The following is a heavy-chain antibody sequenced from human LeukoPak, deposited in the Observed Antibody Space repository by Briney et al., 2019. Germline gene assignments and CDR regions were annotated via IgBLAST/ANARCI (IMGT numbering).Heavy chain of an antibody. CDR1: GYTFTSYD. Sequence: ASVKVSCKASGYTFTSYDINWVRQATGQGLEWMGWMNPSSGNTGYAQKFQGRVTMTRNTSISTAYMELSSLRSEGTAVYYCAGGAPAYYYGEDAFDIWGQGTMVTVSS. D-gene: IGHD3-10*01. V-gene: IGHV1-8*01. J-gene: IGHJ3*02. CDR2: MNPSSGNT. CDR3: AGGAPAYYYGEDAFDI.